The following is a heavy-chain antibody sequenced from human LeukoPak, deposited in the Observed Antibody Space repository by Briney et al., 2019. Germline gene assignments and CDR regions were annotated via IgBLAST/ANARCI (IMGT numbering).Heavy chain of an antibody. CDR2: IIPIFGTA. J-gene: IGHJ4*02. Sequence: GASVKVSCKASGYTFTSYAISWVRQAPGQGLEWMGGIIPIFGTANYAQKFQGRVTITADESTSTAYMEPSSLRSEDAAVYYCARGGSYYDSLPDYWGQGTLVTVSS. CDR3: ARGGSYYDSLPDY. V-gene: IGHV1-69*13. CDR1: GYTFTSYA. D-gene: IGHD3-3*01.